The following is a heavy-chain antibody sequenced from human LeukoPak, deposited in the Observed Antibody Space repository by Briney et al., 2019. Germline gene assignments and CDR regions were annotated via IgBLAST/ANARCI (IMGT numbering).Heavy chain of an antibody. V-gene: IGHV4-59*08. CDR1: GGSFSGYY. CDR2: INYSGST. CDR3: ARHGSQGVATHFDY. J-gene: IGHJ4*02. Sequence: PSETLSVICAVYGGSFSGYYWSWIRQPPGKGLQWIGYINYSGSTKYNPSLESRVTILVDTSKNQFSLKLSSVTAADTAVYYCARHGSQGVATHFDYWGQGTLVTVSS. D-gene: IGHD2-15*01.